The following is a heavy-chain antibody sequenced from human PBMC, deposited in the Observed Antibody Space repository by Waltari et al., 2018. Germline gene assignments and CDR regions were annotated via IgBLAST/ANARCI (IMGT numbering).Heavy chain of an antibody. CDR3: ARDGRAVAGYYCMDV. Sequence: QVQLQESGPGLVKPSETLSLTCSVSGSSISSGYYWPWYRPPPGKGLEWIGNIYHSGITYYTPSLQSRVTISVDTSQNQFSLKLSSVTAADTAVYYCARDGRAVAGYYCMDVWGKGTTVTVSS. D-gene: IGHD6-19*01. CDR1: GSSISSGYY. V-gene: IGHV4-38-2*02. J-gene: IGHJ6*03. CDR2: IYHSGIT.